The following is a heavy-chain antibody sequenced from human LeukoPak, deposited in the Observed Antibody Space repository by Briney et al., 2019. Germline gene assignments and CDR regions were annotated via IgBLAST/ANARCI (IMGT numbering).Heavy chain of an antibody. CDR2: IRPGSSTI. CDR1: GFTFRSYS. D-gene: IGHD7-27*01. V-gene: IGHV3-48*02. CDR3: ATELGIEF. J-gene: IGHJ4*02. Sequence: GGSLRLSCAASGFTFRSYSMNWVRQAPGKGLEWISYIRPGSSTIYYAVSLKGRFTISRDNAKNSLYLQMNSLRDENTAVYYCATELGIEFWGQGTLVTVSS.